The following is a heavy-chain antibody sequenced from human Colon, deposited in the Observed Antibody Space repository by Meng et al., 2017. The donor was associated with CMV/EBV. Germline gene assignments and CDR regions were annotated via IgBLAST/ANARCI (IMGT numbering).Heavy chain of an antibody. V-gene: IGHV3-11*04. CDR1: GFTFSDYD. J-gene: IGHJ1*01. CDR3: ARDMDTRSTPTWFSAFQY. D-gene: IGHD3-10*01. CDR2: ISASGSAI. Sequence: GGSLRLSCAASGFTFSDYDITWIRQAPGKGLEWVSYISASGSAIYYADAVKGRFTISRDNAKNSLYLQMNSLSAENTAVYDCARDMDTRSTPTWFSAFQYWGQGTLVTVSS.